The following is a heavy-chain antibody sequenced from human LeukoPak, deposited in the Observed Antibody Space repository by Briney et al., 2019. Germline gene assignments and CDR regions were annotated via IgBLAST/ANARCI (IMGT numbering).Heavy chain of an antibody. CDR3: ARDNDILTGRFDP. Sequence: SETLSLTCTVSGGSISSSSYYWGWIRQPPGKGLEWIGSIYYSGSTYYNPSLKSRVTISVDTSKNQFSLKLSSVTAADTAVYYCARDNDILTGRFDPWGQGTLVTVS. CDR1: GGSISSSSYY. V-gene: IGHV4-39*07. CDR2: IYYSGST. D-gene: IGHD3-9*01. J-gene: IGHJ5*02.